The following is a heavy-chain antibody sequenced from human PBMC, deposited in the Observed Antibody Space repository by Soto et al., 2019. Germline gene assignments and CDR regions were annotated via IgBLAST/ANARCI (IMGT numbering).Heavy chain of an antibody. CDR2: FDPEDGET. J-gene: IGHJ4*02. CDR3: ATGLRFLDWTNHDY. CDR1: GYTLTELS. D-gene: IGHD3-3*01. Sequence: ASVKVSCKVSGYTLTELSMHWVRQAPGKGLEWMGGFDPEDGETIYAQKFQGRVTMTEDTSTDTAYMELSSLRSEDTAVYYCATGLRFLDWTNHDYWGQGTLVTVSS. V-gene: IGHV1-24*01.